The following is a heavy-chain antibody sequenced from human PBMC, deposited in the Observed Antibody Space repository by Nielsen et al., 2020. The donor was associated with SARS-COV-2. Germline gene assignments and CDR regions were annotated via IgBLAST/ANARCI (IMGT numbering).Heavy chain of an antibody. Sequence: SGPTLVKPTQTLTLTCTFSGFSLSTIGVSVAWIRQPPGKALEWLAFIDWNDDKRYSPSLKNRLTITKDTSKNQVVLTMTNVDPVDTATYSCAHSYYYHGIGFYYAFDIWGQGTMVTVSS. J-gene: IGHJ3*02. CDR1: GFSLSTIGVS. CDR3: AHSYYYHGIGFYYAFDI. D-gene: IGHD3-22*01. CDR2: IDWNDDK. V-gene: IGHV2-5*01.